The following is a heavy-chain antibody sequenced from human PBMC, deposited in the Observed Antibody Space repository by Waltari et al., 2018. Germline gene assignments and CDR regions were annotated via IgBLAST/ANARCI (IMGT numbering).Heavy chain of an antibody. CDR1: AFPFSSPG. V-gene: IGHV3-23*01. D-gene: IGHD6-19*01. J-gene: IGHJ4*02. CDR3: AKGFSRDWVY. Sequence: EVQLLESGGGLVQPGGYLRLSCAASAFPFSSPGMSWVRQGPGKRLVWVSGRSDIGGITYHADSGKGRFTISRDNSKNTLHLQMNSLRAEDTAIYYCAKGFSRDWVYWGQGTLVTVSS. CDR2: RSDIGGIT.